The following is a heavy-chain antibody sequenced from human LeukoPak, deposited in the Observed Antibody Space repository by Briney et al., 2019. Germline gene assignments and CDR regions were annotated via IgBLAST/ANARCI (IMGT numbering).Heavy chain of an antibody. V-gene: IGHV4-4*09. CDR1: GVSISPYY. D-gene: IGHD3-3*01. CDR3: ARLSAAVHLGAFDL. J-gene: IGHJ3*01. Sequence: SETLSLTCAVSGVSISPYYWAWIRQPPGKGLEWIGYIHTSGSNNQYPSLKSRVTISVDKSKNHFSLRLTSVTAADTAVYYCARLSAAVHLGAFDLWAKGQWSPSLQ. CDR2: IHTSGSN.